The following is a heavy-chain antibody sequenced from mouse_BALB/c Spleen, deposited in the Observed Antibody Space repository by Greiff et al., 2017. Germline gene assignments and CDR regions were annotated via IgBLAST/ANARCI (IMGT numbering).Heavy chain of an antibody. CDR3: ARLRGYAMDY. V-gene: IGHV2-2*02. Sequence: QVQLKESGPGLVQPSQSLSITCTASGFSLTSYGVHWVRQSPGKGLEWLGVIWSGGSTDYNAAFISRLSISKDNSKGQVFFKMNSLQANDTAIYYCARLRGYAMDYWGQGTSVTVSS. CDR2: IWSGGST. CDR1: GFSLTSYG. J-gene: IGHJ4*01. D-gene: IGHD1-1*01.